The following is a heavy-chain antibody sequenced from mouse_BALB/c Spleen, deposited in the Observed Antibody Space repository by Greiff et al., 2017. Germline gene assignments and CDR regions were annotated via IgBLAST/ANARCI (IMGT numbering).Heavy chain of an antibody. D-gene: IGHD2-10*02. Sequence: EVKVEESGGGLVKPGGSLKLSCAASGFTFSSYAMSWVRQSPEKRLEWVAEISSGGSYTYYPDTVTGRFTISRDNAKNTLYLEMSSLRSEDTAMYYCARDRYGNYAYWGQGTLVTVSA. J-gene: IGHJ3*01. CDR3: ARDRYGNYAY. V-gene: IGHV5-9-4*01. CDR2: ISSGGSYT. CDR1: GFTFSSYA.